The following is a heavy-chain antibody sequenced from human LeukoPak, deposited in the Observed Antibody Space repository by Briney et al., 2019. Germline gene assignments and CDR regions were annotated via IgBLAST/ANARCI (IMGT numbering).Heavy chain of an antibody. V-gene: IGHV4-39*01. CDR1: GGSISSSSYS. D-gene: IGHD3-10*01. Sequence: SETLSLTCTVSGGSISSSSYSWGWIRQPPGKGLEWIGSIDNSGSTYYNPSLKSRVTISVDTSKNQFSLRLTSVTAADTAVYLCARYVVYGSGKYYFDYWGQGSLVSVSS. CDR3: ARYVVYGSGKYYFDY. CDR2: IDNSGST. J-gene: IGHJ4*02.